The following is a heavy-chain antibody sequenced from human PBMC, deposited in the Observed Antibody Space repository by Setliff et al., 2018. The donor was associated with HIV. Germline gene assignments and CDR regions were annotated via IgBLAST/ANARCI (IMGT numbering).Heavy chain of an antibody. CDR2: IYDGGTT. J-gene: IGHJ4*02. Sequence: SETLSLTCAVSGGTFSLHYYTWIRQPPGKGLECLGNIYDGGTTYHNPSLKGRVTISIDTSKAQFSLKLISVTAADTAVYYCVRRDVSFLFGQFDSWGQGILVTVSS. D-gene: IGHD3-10*02. V-gene: IGHV4-34*01. CDR3: VRRDVSFLFGQFDS. CDR1: GGTFSLHY.